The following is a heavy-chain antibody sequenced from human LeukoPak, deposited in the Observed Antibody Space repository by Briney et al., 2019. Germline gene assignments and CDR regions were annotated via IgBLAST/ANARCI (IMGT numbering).Heavy chain of an antibody. CDR3: ALSQLRLGELSLNYYYYMDV. CDR2: ISSSSSYI. Sequence: GGSLRLSCTTSGFTFNTFGMHWVRQAPGKGLEWVSSISSSSSYIYYADSVKGRFTISRDNAKNSLYLQMNSLRAEDTAVYYCALSQLRLGELSLNYYYYMDVWGKGTTVTVSS. CDR1: GFTFNTFG. V-gene: IGHV3-21*01. D-gene: IGHD3-16*02. J-gene: IGHJ6*03.